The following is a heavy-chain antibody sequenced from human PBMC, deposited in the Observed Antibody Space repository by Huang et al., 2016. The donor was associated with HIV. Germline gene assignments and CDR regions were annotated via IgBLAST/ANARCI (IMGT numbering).Heavy chain of an antibody. CDR1: GYTFTDSN. CDR2: INPKRGGT. V-gene: IGHV1-2*02. CDR3: ARDWSFGSSTSPAD. J-gene: IGHJ4*02. Sequence: QVQLVQSGAEVKNPGASVRVSCKASGYTFTDSNIHWVRPAPGQGREWMGWINPKRGGTIYAQRVQGRITMTRDTTISTVHMDLRRIQSDDTAVYFCARDWSFGSSTSPADWGQGTLVTVSS. D-gene: IGHD6-6*01.